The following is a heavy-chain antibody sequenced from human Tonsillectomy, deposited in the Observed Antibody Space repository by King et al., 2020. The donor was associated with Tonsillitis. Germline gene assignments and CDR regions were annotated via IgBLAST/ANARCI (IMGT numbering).Heavy chain of an antibody. Sequence: VQLVESGGGLVQPGGSLRLSCAASGFTFSSYWMSWVRQAPGKGLEWVANIKQDGSEKYYVDSVKGRFTISRDNAKNSLYLQMNSLRADDTAIYYCARLCPPHSSSWYWDAFDIWGQGTMVTVSS. J-gene: IGHJ3*02. CDR3: ARLCPPHSSSWYWDAFDI. V-gene: IGHV3-7*01. D-gene: IGHD6-13*01. CDR1: GFTFSSYW. CDR2: IKQDGSEK.